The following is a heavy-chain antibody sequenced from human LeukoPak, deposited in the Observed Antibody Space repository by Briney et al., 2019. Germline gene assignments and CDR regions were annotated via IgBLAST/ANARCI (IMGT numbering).Heavy chain of an antibody. J-gene: IGHJ6*02. Sequence: SVKVSCKASGGTFISYAISWVRQAPGQGLEWMGGIIPIFGTANYAQKFQGRVTITADESTSTAYMELSSLRSEDTAVYYRASSYDFWSGYSDQSYYYYGMDVWGQGTTVTVSS. CDR2: IIPIFGTA. V-gene: IGHV1-69*01. CDR3: ASSYDFWSGYSDQSYYYYGMDV. CDR1: GGTFISYA. D-gene: IGHD3-3*01.